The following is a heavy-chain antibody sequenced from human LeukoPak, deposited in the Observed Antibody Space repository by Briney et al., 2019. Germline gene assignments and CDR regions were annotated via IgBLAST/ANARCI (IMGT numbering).Heavy chain of an antibody. Sequence: GESLKISCKGSGYSFTSYWIGWVRQMPGKGLEWMGIIYPGDSDTRYSPSFQGQVTISADKSISTAYLQWSSLKASDTAVYYCARCSGYSSSWYAFRVGLFDYWGQGTLVTVSS. CDR3: ARCSGYSSSWYAFRVGLFDY. CDR1: GYSFTSYW. J-gene: IGHJ4*02. CDR2: IYPGDSDT. D-gene: IGHD6-13*01. V-gene: IGHV5-51*01.